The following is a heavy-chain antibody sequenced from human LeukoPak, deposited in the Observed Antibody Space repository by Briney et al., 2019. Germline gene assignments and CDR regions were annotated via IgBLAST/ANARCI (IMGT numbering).Heavy chain of an antibody. CDR3: ARSGYYGSENDY. CDR2: INHSGST. J-gene: IGHJ4*02. V-gene: IGHV4-34*01. CDR1: GGSISSYY. D-gene: IGHD3-10*01. Sequence: SETLSLTCTVSGGSISSYYWSWLRQPPGKGLEWFGEINHSGSTNYNPSLKSRVTISVDTSKNQFSLKLSSVTAADTAVNYCARSGYYGSENDYWGQGTLVTVSS.